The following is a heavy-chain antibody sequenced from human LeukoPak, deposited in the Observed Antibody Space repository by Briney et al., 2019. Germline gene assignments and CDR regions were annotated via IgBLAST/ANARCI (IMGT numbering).Heavy chain of an antibody. CDR3: AGDLPFDY. CDR1: GGSISSSSYY. J-gene: IGHJ4*02. CDR2: IYYSGST. Sequence: SETLSLTCTVSGGSISSSSYYWGWIRQPPGKGLEWIGSIYYSGSTNYNPSLKSRVTISVDTSKNQFSLKLSSVTAADTAVYYCAGDLPFDYWGQGTLVTVSS. V-gene: IGHV4-39*07.